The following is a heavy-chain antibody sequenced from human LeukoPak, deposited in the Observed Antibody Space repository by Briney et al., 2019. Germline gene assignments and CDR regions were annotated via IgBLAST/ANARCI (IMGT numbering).Heavy chain of an antibody. D-gene: IGHD5-18*01. J-gene: IGHJ3*02. CDR1: GYTFTGYY. CDR2: INPNSGGT. CDR3: AASTWIQQRGDAFDI. V-gene: IGHV1-2*02. Sequence: ASVKVSCKASGYTFTGYYMHWVRQAPGQGLEWMGWINPNSGGTNYAQKFQGRVTMTRDTSISTAYMELSSLRSEDTAVYYCAASTWIQQRGDAFDIWGQGTMVTVSS.